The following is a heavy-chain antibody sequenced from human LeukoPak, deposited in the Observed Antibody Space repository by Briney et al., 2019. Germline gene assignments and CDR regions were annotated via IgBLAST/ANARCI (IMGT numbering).Heavy chain of an antibody. CDR1: GYTFTGYY. CDR3: ARGTPGYDFWTGISVDY. V-gene: IGHV1-2*02. Sequence: GASVKVSCKASGYTFTGYYMHWVRQAPGQGLEWMGWINPNSGGTNYAQKFQGRVTMTRDTSISTAYMELSRLRSDDTAVYYCARGTPGYDFWTGISVDYWGQGTLVTVSS. D-gene: IGHD3-3*01. CDR2: INPNSGGT. J-gene: IGHJ4*02.